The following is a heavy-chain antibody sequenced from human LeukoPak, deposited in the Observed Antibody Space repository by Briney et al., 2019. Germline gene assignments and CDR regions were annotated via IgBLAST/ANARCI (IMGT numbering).Heavy chain of an antibody. J-gene: IGHJ4*02. CDR3: ARTVVVITRFDY. Sequence: PGGSLRLSCAASGFTFSSYSMNWVRQAPGKGLEWVSSISSSSSYIYYADSVKGRFTISRDNAKNSLYLQMNSLRAEDTAVYYCARTVVVITRFDYWGQGTLVTVSS. CDR2: ISSSSSYI. D-gene: IGHD2-21*01. V-gene: IGHV3-21*01. CDR1: GFTFSSYS.